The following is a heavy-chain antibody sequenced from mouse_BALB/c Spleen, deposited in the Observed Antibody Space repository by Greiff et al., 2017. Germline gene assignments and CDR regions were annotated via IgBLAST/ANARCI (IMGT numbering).Heavy chain of an antibody. Sequence: VQLQQPGAELVRPGASVKLSCKASGYTFTSYWINWVKQRPGQGLEWIGNIYPSDSYTNYNQKFKDKATLTVDKSSSTAYMQLSSPTSEDSAVYYCVSNSDFDYWGQGTTLTVSS. CDR1: GYTFTSYW. CDR2: IYPSDSYT. CDR3: VSNSDFDY. J-gene: IGHJ2*01. V-gene: IGHV1-69*02. D-gene: IGHD4-1*01.